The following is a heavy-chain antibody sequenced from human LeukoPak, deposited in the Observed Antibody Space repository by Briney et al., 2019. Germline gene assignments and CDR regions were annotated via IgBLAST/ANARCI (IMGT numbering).Heavy chain of an antibody. J-gene: IGHJ6*03. D-gene: IGHD5-18*01. Sequence: SETLSLTCTVSGYSISSGYYWGWIRQPPGKGLEWIGSIYHSGSTYCNPSLKSRVTISVDTSKNQFSLKLSSVTAADTAVYYCAGGYIYGSTYYYMDVWGKGTTVTISS. V-gene: IGHV4-38-2*02. CDR1: GYSISSGYY. CDR2: IYHSGST. CDR3: AGGYIYGSTYYYMDV.